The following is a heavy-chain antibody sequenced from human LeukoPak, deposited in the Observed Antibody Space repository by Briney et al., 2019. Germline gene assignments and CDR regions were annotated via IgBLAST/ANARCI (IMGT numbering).Heavy chain of an antibody. CDR3: AQSIHCSGGSCFYYSDY. D-gene: IGHD2-15*01. J-gene: IGHJ4*02. CDR1: GYPFTSYY. Sequence: ASVKVSCKASGYPFTSYYMHWVRQAPGQGLEWMGIINPSDSSTSYAQKFQGGVIMTRDTSTSTVYMELSSLRSEDTAVYYCAQSIHCSGGSCFYYSDYWGQGTLVTVSS. V-gene: IGHV1-46*01. CDR2: INPSDSST.